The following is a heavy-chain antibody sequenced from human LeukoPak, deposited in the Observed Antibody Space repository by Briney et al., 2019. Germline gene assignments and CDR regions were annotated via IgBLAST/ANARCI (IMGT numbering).Heavy chain of an antibody. CDR1: GGSISSYY. CDR3: ARGGNMIVVATAFQH. V-gene: IGHV4-59*01. J-gene: IGHJ1*01. CDR2: IYYSGST. D-gene: IGHD3-22*01. Sequence: SETLSLTSTVSGGSISSYYWSWIRQPPGKGLEWIGYIYYSGSTNYNPSLKSRVTISVDTSKNQFSLKLSSVTAADTAVYYCARGGNMIVVATAFQHWGQGTLVTVSS.